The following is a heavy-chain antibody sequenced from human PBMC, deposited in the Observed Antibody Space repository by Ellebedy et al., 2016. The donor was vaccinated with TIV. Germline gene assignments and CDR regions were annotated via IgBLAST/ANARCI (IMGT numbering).Heavy chain of an antibody. CDR3: ARDGAYNYDTYWYFDL. CDR2: ISTGSRNI. Sequence: GESLKISCEASGFTFSNSNLNWVRQAPGKGLEWVSYISTGSRNIYYAASVKGRFTISRDNAKNSLYLHMNSLRDEDTAVYYCARDGAYNYDTYWYFDLWGRGTLVTVSS. D-gene: IGHD5-18*01. J-gene: IGHJ2*01. V-gene: IGHV3-48*02. CDR1: GFTFSNSN.